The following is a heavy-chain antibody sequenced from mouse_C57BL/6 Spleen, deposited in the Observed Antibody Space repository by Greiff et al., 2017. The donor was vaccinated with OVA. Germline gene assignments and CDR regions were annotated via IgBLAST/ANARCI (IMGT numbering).Heavy chain of an antibody. D-gene: IGHD1-1*01. Sequence: VQLQQPGAELVKPGASVKLSCKASGYTFTSYWMHWVKQRPGQGLEWIGMIHPNSGSTNYNEKFKSKATLTVDKSSSTAYMQLSSLTSEDSAVCYCARATTVVDWYFDVWGTGTTVTVSS. CDR1: GYTFTSYW. CDR3: ARATTVVDWYFDV. V-gene: IGHV1-64*01. CDR2: IHPNSGST. J-gene: IGHJ1*03.